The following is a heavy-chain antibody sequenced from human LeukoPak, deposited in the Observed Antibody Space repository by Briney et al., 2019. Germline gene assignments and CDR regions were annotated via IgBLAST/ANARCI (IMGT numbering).Heavy chain of an antibody. J-gene: IGHJ5*02. V-gene: IGHV4-30-2*01. CDR3: ARVAYCSGGSCYRGNWFDP. D-gene: IGHD2-15*01. CDR2: IYHSGST. CDR1: GGSISSGGYS. Sequence: SQTLSLTCAVSGGSISSGGYSWSRIRQPPGKGLEWIGYIYHSGSTYYNPSLKSRVTISLDRSKNHFSLKLNSVTAADTAVYYCARVAYCSGGSCYRGNWFDPWGQGTLVTVSS.